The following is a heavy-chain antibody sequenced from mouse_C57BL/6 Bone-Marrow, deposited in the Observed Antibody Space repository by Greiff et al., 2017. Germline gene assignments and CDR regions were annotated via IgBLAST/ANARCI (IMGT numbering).Heavy chain of an antibody. V-gene: IGHV10-1*01. CDR1: GFSFNTYA. Sequence: EVQLVESGGGLVQPKGSLKLSCASSGFSFNTYAMNLVRQAPGKGLEWVARIRSKSNNYATYYADSVKDRFTISRDDSESMLYLQMNNLKTEDTAMYYCVPGTGAMDYWGQGTSVTVSS. CDR3: VPGTGAMDY. J-gene: IGHJ4*01. CDR2: IRSKSNNYAT. D-gene: IGHD4-1*01.